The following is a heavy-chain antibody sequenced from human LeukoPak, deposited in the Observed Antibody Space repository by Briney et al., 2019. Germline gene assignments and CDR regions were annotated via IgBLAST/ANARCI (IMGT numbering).Heavy chain of an antibody. Sequence: GGSLRLSCAASGFTFSTSWMTWVRQAPGKGLEWVANINPDGSAKNYVGFVQGRFTISRDNAKNSVYPQISSLRAVDTAVYFCARDVAYNAFDYWGQGTLVTVSS. V-gene: IGHV3-7*01. CDR2: INPDGSAK. J-gene: IGHJ4*02. CDR1: GFTFSTSW. D-gene: IGHD1-14*01. CDR3: ARDVAYNAFDY.